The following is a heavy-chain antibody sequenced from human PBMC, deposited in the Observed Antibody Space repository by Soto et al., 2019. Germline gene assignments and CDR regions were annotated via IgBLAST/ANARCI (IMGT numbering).Heavy chain of an antibody. V-gene: IGHV1-18*01. CDR3: ARVRFGDPFDF. Sequence: VKVSCKVSGYRFTTYGINWVRQAPGQGLEWVGWFNPDNQNTNYAQKFQDRVSLTTDSSTNTAYMELRDLRSDDTAVYYCARVRFGDPFDFWGQGSLVTVSS. CDR2: FNPDNQNT. J-gene: IGHJ4*02. CDR1: GYRFTTYG. D-gene: IGHD3-16*01.